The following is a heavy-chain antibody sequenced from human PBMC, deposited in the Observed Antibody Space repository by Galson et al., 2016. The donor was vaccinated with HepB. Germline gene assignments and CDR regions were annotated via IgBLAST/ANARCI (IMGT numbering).Heavy chain of an antibody. V-gene: IGHV4-39*07. Sequence: SETLSLTCTVSGGSISSSGFYWGWIRQPPGKGLEWVGTVYYSGNTYYNPSLKSRVSIFVDTSKNQFSLKLSSVTAADTAVYYCARDRPHPTPGFDYWGLGTLVTASS. J-gene: IGHJ4*02. CDR1: GGSISSSGFY. CDR3: ARDRPHPTPGFDY. CDR2: VYYSGNT.